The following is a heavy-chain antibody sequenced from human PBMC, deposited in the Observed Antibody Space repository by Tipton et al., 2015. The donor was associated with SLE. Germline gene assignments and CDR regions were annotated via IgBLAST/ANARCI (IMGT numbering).Heavy chain of an antibody. CDR1: GFTVSSNY. CDR3: AKDTYYYDSSGYYYPRY. D-gene: IGHD3-22*01. V-gene: IGHV3-66*02. Sequence: GSLRLSCAASGFTVSSNYMSWVRQAPGKGLEWVSVIYSGGSTYYADSVKGRFTSSRDNSKNTLYLQMNSLRAEDTAVYYCAKDTYYYDSSGYYYPRYWGQGTLVTVSS. J-gene: IGHJ4*02. CDR2: IYSGGST.